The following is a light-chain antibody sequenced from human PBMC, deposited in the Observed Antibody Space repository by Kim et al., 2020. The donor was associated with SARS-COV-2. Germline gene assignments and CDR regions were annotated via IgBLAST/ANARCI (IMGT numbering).Light chain of an antibody. J-gene: IGLJ2*01. CDR3: QVWDTNRDHRVA. V-gene: IGLV3-21*04. CDR1: NIETKS. CDR2: YDS. Sequence: SYELTQPPSVSVAPGKTARITCGGNNIETKSVHWYQQKPGQAPVLVIYYDSDRPSGIPERFSGSNSGNTATLTISRVEAGDEADYYCQVWDTNRDHRVAFGGGTQLTVL.